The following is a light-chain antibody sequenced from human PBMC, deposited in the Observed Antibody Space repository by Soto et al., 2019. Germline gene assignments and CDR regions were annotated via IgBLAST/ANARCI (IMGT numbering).Light chain of an antibody. Sequence: DIQMTQSPSSLSASVGDRVTITCRASQSISSYLNWYQQKPGKAPKLLIYPASSLRSGVPSRFSGSGSGTDFTLTISSLQPKDFATYYCQQSYSTPVTFGQGTKVEIK. CDR1: QSISSY. CDR3: QQSYSTPVT. CDR2: PAS. V-gene: IGKV1-39*01. J-gene: IGKJ1*01.